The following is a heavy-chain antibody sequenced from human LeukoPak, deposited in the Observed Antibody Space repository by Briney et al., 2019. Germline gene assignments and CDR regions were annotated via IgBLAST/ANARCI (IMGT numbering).Heavy chain of an antibody. CDR2: MSYGEGT. V-gene: IGHV4-39*01. CDR1: DDSISSSSYY. Sequence: PSETLSLTCAVSDDSISSSSYYWGWIRQPPGKGLEYIASMSYGEGTYYNPSLKSRVSLSLDASKNQFSLKLTSVTAADTAVYYCARGSPYHYWGQGSLATVSS. J-gene: IGHJ4*02. CDR3: ARGSPYHY. D-gene: IGHD2-2*01.